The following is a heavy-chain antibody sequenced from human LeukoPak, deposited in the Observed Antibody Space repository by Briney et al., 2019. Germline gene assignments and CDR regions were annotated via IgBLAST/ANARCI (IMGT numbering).Heavy chain of an antibody. CDR3: ARGVTKWFWFDP. CDR1: GGSISSSSYY. V-gene: IGHV4-39*07. CDR2: IYYSGST. Sequence: SETLSLTCTVSGGSISSSSYYWGWIRQPPGKGLEWIGSIYYSGSTYYNPSLKSRVTISVDTSKNQFSLKLSSVTAADTAVYYCARGVTKWFWFDPWGQGTLVTVSS. D-gene: IGHD3-22*01. J-gene: IGHJ5*02.